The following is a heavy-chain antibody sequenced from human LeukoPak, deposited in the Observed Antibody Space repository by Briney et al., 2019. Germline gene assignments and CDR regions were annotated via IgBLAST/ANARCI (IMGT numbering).Heavy chain of an antibody. CDR3: ARRDDSYSYYGMYV. V-gene: IGHV1-18*01. CDR2: ISAYNGNT. D-gene: IGHD3-22*01. CDR1: GYTFTSYG. Sequence: ASVKVSCKASGYTFTSYGISWVRQAPGQGLEWMGWISAYNGNTNYAQKLQGRVTMTTDTSTSTAYMELRSLRSDDTAVYYCARRDDSYSYYGMYVWGEGTTVTVSS. J-gene: IGHJ6*04.